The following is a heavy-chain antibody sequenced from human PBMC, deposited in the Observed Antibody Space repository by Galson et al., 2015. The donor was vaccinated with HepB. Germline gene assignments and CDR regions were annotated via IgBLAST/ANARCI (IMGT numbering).Heavy chain of an antibody. V-gene: IGHV3-53*01. Sequence: SLRLSCAVSGFTVINTYMMWVRQAPGKGLEFVSVVFTAGQTYHADSVKGRFTVSRDNSKNTLYLQMDCLRAEDTAVYYCARAIYYGQGGFDPWGQGTLVTVSS. CDR3: ARAIYYGQGGFDP. J-gene: IGHJ5*02. CDR1: GFTVINTY. D-gene: IGHD3-10*01. CDR2: VFTAGQT.